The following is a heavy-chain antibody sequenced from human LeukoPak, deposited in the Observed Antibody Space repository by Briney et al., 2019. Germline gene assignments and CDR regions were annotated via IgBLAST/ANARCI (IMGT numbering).Heavy chain of an antibody. V-gene: IGHV1-69*05. J-gene: IGHJ5*02. CDR1: GGTFSSYA. Sequence: SVKVSCKASGGTFSSYAISWVRQAPGQGLEWMGGIILIFGTANYAQKFQGRVTITTDESTSTAYMELSSLRSEDTAVYYCARDRGNNNWFDPWGQGTLVTVSS. CDR2: IILIFGTA. D-gene: IGHD3-10*01. CDR3: ARDRGNNNWFDP.